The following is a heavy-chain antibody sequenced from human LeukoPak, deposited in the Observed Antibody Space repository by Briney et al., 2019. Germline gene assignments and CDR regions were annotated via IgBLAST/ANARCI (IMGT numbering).Heavy chain of an antibody. CDR1: GXPFTCYY. J-gene: IGHJ4*02. Sequence: GXPFTCYYMHWGRQAPGEGGGGVGCINPNSGGTNYTEKCEGGVTITRHTSITTAYMELSRLRSDDTAVYYCARAGIAAISFDYWGQGTLVTVSS. CDR3: ARAGIAAISFDY. CDR2: INPNSGGT. D-gene: IGHD6-13*01. V-gene: IGHV1-2*02.